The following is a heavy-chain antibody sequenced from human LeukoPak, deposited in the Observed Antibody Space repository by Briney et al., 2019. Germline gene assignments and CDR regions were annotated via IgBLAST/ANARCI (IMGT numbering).Heavy chain of an antibody. J-gene: IGHJ6*02. Sequence: GGSLRLSCAASGFSVSDNFISWVRQAPGKGLDWVSVLYSGGSSYHADSVKGRFTVSRDNSKNTVYLQINSLRVEDTAVYYCAKDGGDYGNKNCYYGMDVWGQGTTVVVSS. D-gene: IGHD4-17*01. CDR1: GFSVSDNF. CDR2: LYSGGSS. V-gene: IGHV3-66*01. CDR3: AKDGGDYGNKNCYYGMDV.